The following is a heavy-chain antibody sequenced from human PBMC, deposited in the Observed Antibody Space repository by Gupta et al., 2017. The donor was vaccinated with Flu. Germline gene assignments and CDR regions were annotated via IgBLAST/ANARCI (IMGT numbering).Heavy chain of an antibody. CDR2: IWYDGSNK. V-gene: IGHV3-33*01. CDR1: GFTFSSYG. Sequence: QVQLVESGGGVVKPGRSLRLSCAASGFTFSSYGMHWVRQAPGKGLGWVAVIWYDGSNKYYADSVKGRFTISRDNSKNTLYPQMNSLRAEDTAVYYCARNYGSGSYLDYDFDYWGQGTLVTVSS. D-gene: IGHD3-10*01. J-gene: IGHJ4*02. CDR3: ARNYGSGSYLDYDFDY.